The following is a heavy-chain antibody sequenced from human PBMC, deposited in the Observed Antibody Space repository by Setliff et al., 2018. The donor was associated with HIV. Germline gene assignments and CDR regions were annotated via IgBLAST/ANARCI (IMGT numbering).Heavy chain of an antibody. V-gene: IGHV4-39*07. CDR3: ARGSSNTWYYYFDS. CDR2: IYYSGST. J-gene: IGHJ4*02. Sequence: SETLSLTCTVSGGSISSSSYYWGWIRQPPGKGLEWIGSIYYSGSTYYNPSLKSRVTISEDTSKNQFSLKLSSVTAADTAVYYCARGSSNTWYYYFDSWGQGALVTVSS. D-gene: IGHD6-13*01. CDR1: GGSISSSSYY.